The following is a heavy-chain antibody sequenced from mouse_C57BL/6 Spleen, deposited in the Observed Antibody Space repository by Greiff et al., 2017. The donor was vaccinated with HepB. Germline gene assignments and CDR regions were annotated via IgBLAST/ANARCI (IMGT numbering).Heavy chain of an antibody. V-gene: IGHV1-80*01. Sequence: VQLQQSGAELVKPGASVKISCKASGYAFSSYWMNWVKQRPGKGLEWIGQIYPGDGDTNYNGKFKGKATLTADKSSSTAYMQLSSLTSEDSAVYFCARKDGSSYTWCAYWGQGTLVTVSA. J-gene: IGHJ3*01. CDR3: ARKDGSSYTWCAY. CDR1: GYAFSSYW. CDR2: IYPGDGDT. D-gene: IGHD1-1*01.